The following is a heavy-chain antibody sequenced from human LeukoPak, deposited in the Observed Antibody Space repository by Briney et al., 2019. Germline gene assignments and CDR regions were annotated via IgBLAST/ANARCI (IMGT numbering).Heavy chain of an antibody. CDR1: GGSISSSSYY. Sequence: SETLSLTCTVSGGSISSSSYYWGWIRQPPGKGLEWIGSIYYSGSTYYNPSLKSRVTITVDTSKNQFSLKLSSVTAADTAVYYCARQSGYYSVDAFDIWGQGTMVTVSS. CDR3: ARQSGYYSVDAFDI. V-gene: IGHV4-39*01. J-gene: IGHJ3*02. CDR2: IYYSGST. D-gene: IGHD3-22*01.